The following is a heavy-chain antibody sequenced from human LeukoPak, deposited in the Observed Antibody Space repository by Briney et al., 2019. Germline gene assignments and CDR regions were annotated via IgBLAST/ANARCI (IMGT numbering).Heavy chain of an antibody. J-gene: IGHJ4*02. CDR1: EFVFSSNS. CDR2: ISSSSTI. D-gene: IGHD4-11*01. V-gene: IGHV3-48*04. CDR3: ATSGYSNIDY. Sequence: GGSLRLSCAASEFVFSSNSMIWVGQAPGRGLEWVSYISSSSTIYYADSVKGRITISRDNAKNSLYLQMNSLRAEDTAVYYCATSGYSNIDYWGQGTLVTVSS.